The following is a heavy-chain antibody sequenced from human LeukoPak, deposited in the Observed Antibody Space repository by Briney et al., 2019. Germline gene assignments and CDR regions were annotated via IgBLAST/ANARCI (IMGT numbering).Heavy chain of an antibody. CDR1: GFTVSSNY. J-gene: IGHJ4*02. CDR3: ARPWIGEFFEY. Sequence: GGSLRLSCAASGFTVSSNYMTWVRQAPGKGLQWVSGISASGLSTHYADSVKGRFTISRDNSKNTLYLQMDSLGVEDTAVYYCARPWIGEFFEYWGQGTLVTVSS. CDR2: ISASGLST. D-gene: IGHD3-10*01. V-gene: IGHV3-23*01.